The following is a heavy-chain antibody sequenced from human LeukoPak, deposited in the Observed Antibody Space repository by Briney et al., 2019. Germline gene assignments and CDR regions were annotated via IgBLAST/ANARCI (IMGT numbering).Heavy chain of an antibody. D-gene: IGHD3-16*01. CDR1: GGSISSTTYY. CDR3: VRGSTLRHYQY. V-gene: IGHV4-39*01. Sequence: PSVTLSLTCTVSGGSISSTTYYWGWIRRPPGKGLEWIGTIYYSGSTYYNPSLKSRVTVSVDTSQNQFSLKLSSVTAADTAVYYCVRGSTLRHYQYWGQGTLVTAAS. J-gene: IGHJ4*02. CDR2: IYYSGST.